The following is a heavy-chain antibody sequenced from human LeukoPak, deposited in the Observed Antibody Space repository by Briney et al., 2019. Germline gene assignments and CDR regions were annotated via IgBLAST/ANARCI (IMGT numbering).Heavy chain of an antibody. Sequence: GESLKISCKGSGYRSTGYWIGWVRQMPGKGLEWMGIIYPDDSDTRYSPSFQGQVTISADKSINTAYLQWSSLKASDTAMYYCARQVAYTSGRTFDFWGQGTLVTVSS. V-gene: IGHV5-51*01. J-gene: IGHJ4*02. D-gene: IGHD6-19*01. CDR3: ARQVAYTSGRTFDF. CDR1: GYRSTGYW. CDR2: IYPDDSDT.